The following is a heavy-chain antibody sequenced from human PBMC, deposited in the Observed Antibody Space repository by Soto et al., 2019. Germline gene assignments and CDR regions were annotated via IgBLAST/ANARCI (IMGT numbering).Heavy chain of an antibody. D-gene: IGHD5-12*01. J-gene: IGHJ4*02. CDR2: ISGSGGST. V-gene: IGHV3-23*01. Sequence: SLRLSSAASEVTFSSDAMNWIRQAQGKGLEWVSAISGSGGSTYYADSVKGRFTISRDNSKNTLYLQMNSLRAEDTAVYYCARAQERWLQLRADFDYWGQGTLVTVSS. CDR1: EVTFSSDA. CDR3: ARAQERWLQLRADFDY.